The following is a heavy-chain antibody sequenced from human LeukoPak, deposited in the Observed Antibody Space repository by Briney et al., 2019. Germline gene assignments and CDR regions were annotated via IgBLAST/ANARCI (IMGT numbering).Heavy chain of an antibody. D-gene: IGHD3-10*01. Sequence: PSETLPLTCTVSGGSISSSSYYWGLIRQPPGKGLEWIGSIYYSGSTHYNPSLKSRVTISVDTSKNQFSLKLSSVTAADTAVYYCARLAYGSGRNYYGMDVWGQGTTVTVSS. J-gene: IGHJ6*02. CDR2: IYYSGST. CDR3: ARLAYGSGRNYYGMDV. V-gene: IGHV4-39*01. CDR1: GGSISSSSYY.